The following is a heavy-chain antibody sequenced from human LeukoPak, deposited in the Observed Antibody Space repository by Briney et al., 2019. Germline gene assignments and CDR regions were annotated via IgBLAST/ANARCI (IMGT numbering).Heavy chain of an antibody. V-gene: IGHV3-53*01. Sequence: GGSLRLSCATSGFNFNDAWMSWVRQAPGKGLEWVSIIYGDGSTYYADSMKGRFTISRDNSKNTLYLQMNSLRVEDTAVYYCARVIVATNTFDAFDIWGQGTMVTVSS. CDR3: ARVIVATNTFDAFDI. D-gene: IGHD5-12*01. CDR1: GFNFNDAW. CDR2: IYGDGST. J-gene: IGHJ3*02.